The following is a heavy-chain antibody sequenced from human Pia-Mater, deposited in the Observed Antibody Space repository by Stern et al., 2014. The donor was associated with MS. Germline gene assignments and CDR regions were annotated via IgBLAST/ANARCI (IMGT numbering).Heavy chain of an antibody. CDR1: GFTFDDYT. Sequence: EVQLVESGGVVVQPGGSLRLSCAASGFTFDDYTMHWGRQAPGRGLEWVSLISWDGGSTYYADSVKGRFTISRDNSKNSLYLQMNSLRTEDTALYYCAKPITMIVVAESSYFDYWGQGTLVTVSS. V-gene: IGHV3-43*01. CDR2: ISWDGGST. J-gene: IGHJ4*02. D-gene: IGHD3-22*01. CDR3: AKPITMIVVAESSYFDY.